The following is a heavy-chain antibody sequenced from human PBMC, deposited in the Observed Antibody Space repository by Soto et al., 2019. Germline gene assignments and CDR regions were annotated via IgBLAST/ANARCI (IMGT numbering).Heavy chain of an antibody. CDR1: GGSISSYY. V-gene: IGHV4-59*01. CDR3: AAWADWDSSGSIDY. D-gene: IGHD3-22*01. CDR2: IYYSGST. J-gene: IGHJ4*02. Sequence: QVQLQESGPGLVKPSETLSLTCTVSGGSISSYYWSWIRQPPGKGLEWIGYIYYSGSTNYNPSLKRRVTISVDTSKNQSSLKLSSVTAADTAVYYCAAWADWDSSGSIDYWGQGPLVTVSS.